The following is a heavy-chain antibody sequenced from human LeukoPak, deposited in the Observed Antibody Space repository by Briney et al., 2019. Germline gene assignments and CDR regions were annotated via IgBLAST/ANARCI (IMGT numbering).Heavy chain of an antibody. CDR2: INPSGSST. CDR1: GYTFTSYY. CDR3: ASELIYSYEIDY. D-gene: IGHD5-18*01. J-gene: IGHJ4*02. Sequence: ASVKVSCKASGYTFTSYYMHWVRQAPGQGLEWMGIINPSGSSTSYAQKFQGRVTMTKDTSTSTVYMELSSLRSEDTAVYYCASELIYSYEIDYWGQGTLVTVSS. V-gene: IGHV1-46*01.